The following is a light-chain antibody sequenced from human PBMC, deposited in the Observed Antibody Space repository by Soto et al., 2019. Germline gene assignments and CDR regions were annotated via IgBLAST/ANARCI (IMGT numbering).Light chain of an antibody. CDR3: SSYTTTNTLV. Sequence: QSALTQPPSVSGSPGQSITISCSGTSSDVGGYKYVSWYQQHPGKAPKLMIYEVSYRPSGVSNRFSGSKSGNTASLTISGLQAEDEADYYCSSYTTTNTLVFGTGTKVTVL. CDR2: EVS. J-gene: IGLJ1*01. V-gene: IGLV2-14*01. CDR1: SSDVGGYKY.